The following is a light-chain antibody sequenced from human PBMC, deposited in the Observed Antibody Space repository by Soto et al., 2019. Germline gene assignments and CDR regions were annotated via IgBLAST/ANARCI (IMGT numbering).Light chain of an antibody. CDR2: DAS. CDR1: QSISSW. V-gene: IGKV1-5*01. J-gene: IGKJ1*01. Sequence: DIQMTQSPSTLSASVGDRVTITCRASQSISSWLAWYKQKPGKAPKLLIYDASSLESGVPSRFSGSGSGTEFTLTMSSLQPDDFAAYYCQQYNSYPTCGQGTKVEIK. CDR3: QQYNSYPT.